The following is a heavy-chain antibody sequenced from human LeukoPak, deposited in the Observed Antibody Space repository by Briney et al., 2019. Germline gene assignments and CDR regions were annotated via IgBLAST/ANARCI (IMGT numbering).Heavy chain of an antibody. V-gene: IGHV1-18*01. CDR2: ISTNNGNT. J-gene: IGHJ6*02. Sequence: AASVNVSCKAFGYTFTTYGISWVRQAPGQGLEWMVWISTNNGNTNYAQKVQGRVTMRTDTSTSTAYMELRSLISDDTAVYYCTRSYGSGSYDNYYYGMDVWGQGTTVTVSS. CDR1: GYTFTTYG. D-gene: IGHD3-10*01. CDR3: TRSYGSGSYDNYYYGMDV.